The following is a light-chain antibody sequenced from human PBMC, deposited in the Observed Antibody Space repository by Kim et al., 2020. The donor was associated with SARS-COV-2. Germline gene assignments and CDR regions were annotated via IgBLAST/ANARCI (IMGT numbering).Light chain of an antibody. CDR3: TSYRSSGYV. CDR1: SSDVGGYNY. CDR2: DVF. J-gene: IGLJ1*01. Sequence: PGKSITIYGTRTSSDVGGYNYVSWYQKYPGKAPKRMIYDVFKRPSGVSNRFSGSKSGNTASLTIFGLQAEDATDYYCTSYRSSGYVFGTGTKVTVL. V-gene: IGLV2-14*03.